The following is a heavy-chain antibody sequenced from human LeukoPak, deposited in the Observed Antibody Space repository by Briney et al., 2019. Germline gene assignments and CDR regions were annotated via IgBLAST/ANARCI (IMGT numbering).Heavy chain of an antibody. V-gene: IGHV4-61*02. J-gene: IGHJ5*02. CDR2: IYTTGRT. D-gene: IGHD3-22*01. CDR3: ARDDYYYDTSGYYQGWFDP. CDR1: GGSISSSPYY. Sequence: SETLSLTCTVSGGSISSSPYYWSWNRQPPGKGLERIGRIYTTGRTNYNPSLKRQVTISEDTSNNQLSLKLTSVTAADTAVYYCARDDYYYDTSGYYQGWFDPWGQGTLVTVSS.